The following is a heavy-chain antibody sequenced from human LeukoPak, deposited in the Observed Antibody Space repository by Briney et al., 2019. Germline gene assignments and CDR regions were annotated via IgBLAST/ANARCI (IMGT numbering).Heavy chain of an antibody. Sequence: EASVKDSCKASGYTFTAYYMHWVRQAPGQGLGWMGWINPNSGGTNYAQKFQGRVTMTRDTSISTAYMELSRLRSDDTAVYYCARDQEQWLDYWGQGTLVTVSS. CDR3: ARDQEQWLDY. CDR1: GYTFTAYY. D-gene: IGHD6-19*01. V-gene: IGHV1-2*02. CDR2: INPNSGGT. J-gene: IGHJ4*02.